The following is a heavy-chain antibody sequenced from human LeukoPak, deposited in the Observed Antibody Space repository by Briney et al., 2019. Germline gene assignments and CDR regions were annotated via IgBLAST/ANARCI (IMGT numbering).Heavy chain of an antibody. Sequence: GGSLRLSCAASGFSFDDYAMHWVRQVPGKGLEWVSLISWDGGTTSYGDSVEGRFTISRDNSKNSLYLQMNSLRVEDAALYYCAKDGGSYGYFDSWGQGTLVTVSS. V-gene: IGHV3-43D*03. D-gene: IGHD1-26*01. J-gene: IGHJ4*02. CDR3: AKDGGSYGYFDS. CDR2: ISWDGGTT. CDR1: GFSFDDYA.